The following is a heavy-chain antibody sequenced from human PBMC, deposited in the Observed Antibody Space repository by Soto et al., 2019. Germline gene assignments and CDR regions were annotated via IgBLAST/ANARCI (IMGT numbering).Heavy chain of an antibody. CDR1: GDSISTADYY. V-gene: IGHV4-30-4*01. Sequence: SETLSLTCTVSGDSISTADYYWNWIRQPPGRGLEWIGYIYYSGNTYYIPSLKSRVTISVDTSKNQISLKLNSVTAADTAVYYCARGIYSTSSFFDSWGQGTLVTVSS. J-gene: IGHJ4*02. D-gene: IGHD6-6*01. CDR2: IYYSGNT. CDR3: ARGIYSTSSFFDS.